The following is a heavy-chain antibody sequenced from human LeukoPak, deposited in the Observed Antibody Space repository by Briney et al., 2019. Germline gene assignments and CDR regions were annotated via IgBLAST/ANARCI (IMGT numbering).Heavy chain of an antibody. CDR2: IYTSGST. CDR1: GRSISSTSYY. J-gene: IGHJ5*02. Sequence: SETLSLTCTVSGRSISSTSYYWSWIRQPAGKGLEWIGRIYTSGSTNYNPSLKSRVTMSVDTSKNQFSLKLSCVSAADTAVYYCAREVYYYDSSGYYNWFDPWGQGTLVTVSS. D-gene: IGHD3-22*01. V-gene: IGHV4-61*02. CDR3: AREVYYYDSSGYYNWFDP.